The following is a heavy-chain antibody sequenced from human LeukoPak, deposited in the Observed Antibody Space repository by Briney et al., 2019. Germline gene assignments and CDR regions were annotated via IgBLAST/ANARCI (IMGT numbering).Heavy chain of an antibody. CDR2: INPSGGST. CDR3: ARNTYDFWSGYQILGTSQHDAFDI. CDR1: GYTFTSYY. Sequence: ASVKVSCKASGYTFTSYYMHWVRQAPGQGLEWMGIINPSGGSTSYAQKFQGRVTMTRDTSTSTVYMELSSLRSEDTAVYYCARNTYDFWSGYQILGTSQHDAFDIWGQGTMVTVSS. J-gene: IGHJ3*02. D-gene: IGHD3-3*01. V-gene: IGHV1-46*01.